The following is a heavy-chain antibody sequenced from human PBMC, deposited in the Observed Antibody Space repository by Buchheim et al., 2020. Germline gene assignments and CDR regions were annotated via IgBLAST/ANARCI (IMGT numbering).Heavy chain of an antibody. CDR1: GGSISSGDYY. CDR3: ARAVRGVMWFDP. Sequence: QVQLQESGPGLVKPSQTLSLTCTVSGGSISSGDYYWSWIRQPPGKGLEWIGYIYYSGSTYYNPSLTSRVPISVYPSTHQFSLKLSSVTAADTAVYYCARAVRGVMWFDPWGQGTL. J-gene: IGHJ5*02. V-gene: IGHV4-30-4*01. D-gene: IGHD3-10*01. CDR2: IYYSGST.